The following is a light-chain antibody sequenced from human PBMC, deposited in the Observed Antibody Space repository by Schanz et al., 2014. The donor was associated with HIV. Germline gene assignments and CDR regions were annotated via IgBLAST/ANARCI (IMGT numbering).Light chain of an antibody. Sequence: DIQMTQSPSTLSASVGDRITITCRASQSISGRLAWYQQKPGEAPNLLISEASTLEFGVPPRFSGSVSETEFTLTIRRLQPGDFATYYCLQCDDYAYSFGQGTKLEIK. CDR1: QSISGR. V-gene: IGKV1-5*03. CDR3: LQCDDYAYS. CDR2: EAS. J-gene: IGKJ2*03.